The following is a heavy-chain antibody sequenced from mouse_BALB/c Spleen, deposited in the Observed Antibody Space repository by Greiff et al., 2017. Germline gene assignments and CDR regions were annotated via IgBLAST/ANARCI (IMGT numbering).Heavy chain of an antibody. CDR2: IDPEKGNT. J-gene: IGHJ2*01. CDR3: DRGRSTTRGDFDY. D-gene: IGHD2-14*01. Sequence: EVKLMESGAELVRPGALVTLSCKASAFNFKDYYMHWVKQRPEQGLEWIGWIDPEKGNTINYPKFQGKASITADTAYNTTYLQLRSLTSEETAVYYCDRGRSTTRGDFDYWGQGTTLTVSS. CDR1: AFNFKDYY. V-gene: IGHV14-1*02.